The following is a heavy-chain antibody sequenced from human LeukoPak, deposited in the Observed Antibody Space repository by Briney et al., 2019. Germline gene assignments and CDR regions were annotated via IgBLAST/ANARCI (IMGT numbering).Heavy chain of an antibody. CDR2: IYYSGST. CDR3: AGEYYDYVWGSYRSAYFDY. Sequence: SETLSLTCTVSGGSISSYYWSWIRQPPGKGLEWIGYIYYSGSTNYNPSLKSRVTISVDTSKNQFSLKLSSVTAADTAVYYCAGEYYDYVWGSYRSAYFDYWGQGTLVTVSS. CDR1: GGSISSYY. D-gene: IGHD3-16*02. J-gene: IGHJ4*02. V-gene: IGHV4-59*01.